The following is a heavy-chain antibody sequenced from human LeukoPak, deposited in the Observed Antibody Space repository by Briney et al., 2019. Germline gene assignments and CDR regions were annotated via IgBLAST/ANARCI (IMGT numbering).Heavy chain of an antibody. Sequence: ASVKVSCKASGYTFTSYGITWVRQAPGQGLEWMGWISAYNGNTNYAQKVQGRVTMTRDTSISTAYMELSRLRSDDTAVYYCARGLHLSSSPLYYFDYWGQGTLVTVSS. CDR2: ISAYNGNT. D-gene: IGHD6-13*01. V-gene: IGHV1-18*01. J-gene: IGHJ4*02. CDR3: ARGLHLSSSPLYYFDY. CDR1: GYTFTSYG.